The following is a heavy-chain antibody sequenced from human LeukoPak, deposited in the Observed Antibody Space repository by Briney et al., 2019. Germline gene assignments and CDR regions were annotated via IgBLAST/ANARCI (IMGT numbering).Heavy chain of an antibody. J-gene: IGHJ4*02. CDR1: GGSISSRSYY. CDR2: IYYSGST. D-gene: IGHD6-6*01. Sequence: SETLSLTCTVSGGSISSRSYYWGWIRQPPGKGLEWIGNIYYSGSTYYNPSLKSRVTISVDTSKNQFSLKLSSVTAADTAVYYCARDYKAARIDYWGQGTLVTVSS. CDR3: ARDYKAARIDY. V-gene: IGHV4-39*07.